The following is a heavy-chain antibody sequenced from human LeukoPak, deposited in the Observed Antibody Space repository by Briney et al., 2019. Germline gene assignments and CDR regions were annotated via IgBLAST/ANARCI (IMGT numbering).Heavy chain of an antibody. Sequence: SETLSLTCTVSGGSISSNNYYWGWIRQPPGKGLEWVGSIYYTGSTYYSPSLTSRVTISVDTSKNQFSLKLNSVTAADTAVYYCASLKKQHLRLSPPDYWGQGTLVTVSS. V-gene: IGHV4-39*01. CDR2: IYYTGST. J-gene: IGHJ4*02. CDR1: GGSISSNNYY. D-gene: IGHD1/OR15-1a*01. CDR3: ASLKKQHLRLSPPDY.